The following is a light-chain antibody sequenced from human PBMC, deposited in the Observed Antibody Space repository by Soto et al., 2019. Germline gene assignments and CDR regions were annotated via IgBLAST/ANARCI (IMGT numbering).Light chain of an antibody. Sequence: EVVMTQSPATLSVSPGERGTLSCRASQSVRSNLAWYQQKPGQSPRLLIYGASTRATGIPARFSGSGSGTEFTLTISSLQSEDFAVYYCQQSTNWPPITFGQGTRLEL. CDR1: QSVRSN. J-gene: IGKJ5*01. V-gene: IGKV3-15*01. CDR3: QQSTNWPPIT. CDR2: GAS.